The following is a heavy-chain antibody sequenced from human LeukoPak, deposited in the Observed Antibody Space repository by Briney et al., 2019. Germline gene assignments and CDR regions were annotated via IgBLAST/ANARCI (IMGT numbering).Heavy chain of an antibody. V-gene: IGHV4-34*01. CDR3: ARGGRLPKPSAFDI. Sequence: SETLSLTCTVSGGSISSYYWSWIRQPPGKGLEWIGEINHSGSTNYNPSLKSRVTISVDTSKNQFSLKLSSVTAADTAVYYCARGGRLPKPSAFDIWGQGTMVTVSS. J-gene: IGHJ3*02. D-gene: IGHD1-14*01. CDR1: GGSISSYY. CDR2: INHSGST.